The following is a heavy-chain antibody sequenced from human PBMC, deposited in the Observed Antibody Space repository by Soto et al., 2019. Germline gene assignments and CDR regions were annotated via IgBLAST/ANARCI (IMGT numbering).Heavy chain of an antibody. CDR3: TTSAPADGYYLYYYGMDV. Sequence: GGSMRLSCAASGFNFSNAWMNWVRQAPGKGLEWVGRIKSKTDGGTTDYAAPVKGRFTISRDDSKNTLYLQMNSLKTEDTAVYYCTTSAPADGYYLYYYGMDVWGQGTTVTVSS. J-gene: IGHJ6*02. D-gene: IGHD3-3*01. CDR2: IKSKTDGGTT. V-gene: IGHV3-15*07. CDR1: GFNFSNAW.